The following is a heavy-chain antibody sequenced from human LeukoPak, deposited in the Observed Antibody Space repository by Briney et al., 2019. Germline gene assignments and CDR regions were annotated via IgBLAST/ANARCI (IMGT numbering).Heavy chain of an antibody. D-gene: IGHD3-10*01. CDR1: GDSISSGSYY. CDR2: IYTSGST. CDR3: ARERGYYGSGTNTGDFDY. V-gene: IGHV4-61*02. Sequence: SETLSLTCTVSGDSISSGSYYWSWIRQPAGKGLEWIGRIYTSGSTNYNPSLKSRVTISVDTSKNQFSLKLSSVTAADTAVYYCARERGYYGSGTNTGDFDYWGQGTLVTVSS. J-gene: IGHJ4*02.